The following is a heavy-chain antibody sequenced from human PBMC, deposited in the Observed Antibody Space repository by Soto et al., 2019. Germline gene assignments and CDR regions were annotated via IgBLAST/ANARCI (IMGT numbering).Heavy chain of an antibody. D-gene: IGHD1-26*01. CDR3: ERAQSRPSPEWELNPVDYYSGMDV. CDR2: IIPFFGKA. J-gene: IGHJ6*02. V-gene: IGHV1-69*01. CDR1: GGSFSSYV. Sequence: QVQLEQSGAEVKKPGSSVKVSCKGSGGSFSSYVTSWVRQAPGQGLEWVGGIIPFFGKANYAQKFQGRVTITADESTSTVYMELGSLRSDDTAVYYGERAQSRPSPEWELNPVDYYSGMDVWGQGTTVTVS.